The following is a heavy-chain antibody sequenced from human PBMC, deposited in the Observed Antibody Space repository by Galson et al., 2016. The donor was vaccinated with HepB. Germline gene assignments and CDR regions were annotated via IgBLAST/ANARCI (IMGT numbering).Heavy chain of an antibody. J-gene: IGHJ5*02. CDR2: IYSGDSDT. V-gene: IGHV5-51*01. CDR1: GYTFSNYW. D-gene: IGHD3-9*01. CDR3: ATQFGRGFFDLLLYVDL. Sequence: QSGAEVKKPGESLKISCKASGYTFSNYWIGWVRQMPGKGLEWMGIIYSGDSDTRYSPSFQGQVTISADKSISPAYLQWSSLKAADTAIYYCATQFGRGFFDLLLYVDLWGQGTLVTVSS.